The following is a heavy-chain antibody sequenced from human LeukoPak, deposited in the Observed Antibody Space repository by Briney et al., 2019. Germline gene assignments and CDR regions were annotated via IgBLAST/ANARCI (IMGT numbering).Heavy chain of an antibody. J-gene: IGHJ6*03. CDR1: GFSLSTSGVG. Sequence: VSGPTLVKPTQTLTLTCTFSGFSLSTSGVGVGWIRQPPGKALEWLALIYWNDDKRYSPSLKSRLTITKDTSKNQVVLTMTNMDPVDTATYYCAHTTRDWTALYYYYYYMDVWGKGTTVTISS. D-gene: IGHD3/OR15-3a*01. CDR3: AHTTRDWTALYYYYYYMDV. CDR2: IYWNDDK. V-gene: IGHV2-5*01.